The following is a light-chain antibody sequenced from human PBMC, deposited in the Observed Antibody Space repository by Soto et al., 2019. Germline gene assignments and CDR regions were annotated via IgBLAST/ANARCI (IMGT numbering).Light chain of an antibody. CDR2: EVS. V-gene: IGLV2-23*02. CDR3: CSYAGTSTHTV. CDR1: SSDVGSYNL. Sequence: QSVLTQPASVSGSPGQSITISCTGTSSDVGSYNLVSWYQQHPGKAPKLIISEVSKRPSGISDRFSGSKSGSTASLTIFGLQAEDEADYYCCSYAGTSTHTVFGGGTQLTVL. J-gene: IGLJ7*01.